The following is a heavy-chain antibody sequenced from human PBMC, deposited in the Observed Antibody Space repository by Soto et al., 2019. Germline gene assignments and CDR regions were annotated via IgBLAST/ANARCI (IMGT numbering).Heavy chain of an antibody. V-gene: IGHV1-3*01. Sequence: QVQLVQSGAEVKKPGASVKVSCKASGYTFTNYAMRWVRQAPGQRLEWMGWINAGNGDIRYSQKFQGRVTHTRATPARTGYMELSSLRSEDTAVYCCGSGSGLNWFDAWGQGTLVTVSS. CDR3: GSGSGLNWFDA. D-gene: IGHD3-10*01. J-gene: IGHJ5*02. CDR1: GYTFTNYA. CDR2: INAGNGDI.